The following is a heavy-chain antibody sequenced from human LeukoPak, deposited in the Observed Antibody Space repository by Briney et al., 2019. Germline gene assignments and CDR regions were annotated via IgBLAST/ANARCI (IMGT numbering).Heavy chain of an antibody. CDR3: AKDAGGVMQKFDY. J-gene: IGHJ4*02. V-gene: IGHV3-66*01. CDR2: IYSGGST. Sequence: GGSLRLSCAASGFTVSSNYMSWVRQAPGKGLEWVSVIYSGGSTYYADSVKGRFTISRDNSKNTLYLQMNSLRAEDTAVYYCAKDAGGVMQKFDYWGQGTLVTVSS. CDR1: GFTVSSNY. D-gene: IGHD3-16*01.